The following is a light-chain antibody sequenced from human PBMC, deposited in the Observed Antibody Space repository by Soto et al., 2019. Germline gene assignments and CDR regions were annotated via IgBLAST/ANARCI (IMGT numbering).Light chain of an antibody. CDR2: DVS. Sequence: DIQMTQSPSTLSASVGDRVIITCRASQSISGWLAWYQQKPGKAPKLLIYDVSSLESGVPSRFSGSGSGTEFTLTISSLQPDDFATYYCQQYDRYFTFGQGTRLEIK. CDR1: QSISGW. V-gene: IGKV1-5*01. CDR3: QQYDRYFT. J-gene: IGKJ5*01.